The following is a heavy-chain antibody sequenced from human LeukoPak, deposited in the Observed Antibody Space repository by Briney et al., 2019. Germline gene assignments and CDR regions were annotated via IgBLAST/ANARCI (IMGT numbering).Heavy chain of an antibody. CDR3: ATYYYDSSGYQHWFDP. CDR1: GYTFTDYD. Sequence: ASVKVSCKASGYTFTDYDINWVRQATGQGLEWMGWMQPKRGYTGYAQKFQGRVTMTRDTSISTAYMELSSLTSEDTAVYYCATYYYDSSGYQHWFDPWGQGTLVTVSS. V-gene: IGHV1-8*01. D-gene: IGHD3-22*01. CDR2: MQPKRGYT. J-gene: IGHJ5*02.